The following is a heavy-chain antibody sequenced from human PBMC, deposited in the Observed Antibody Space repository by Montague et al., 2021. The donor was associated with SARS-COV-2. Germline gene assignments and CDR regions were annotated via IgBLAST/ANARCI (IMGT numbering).Heavy chain of an antibody. Sequence: SETLSLTCTVSGGSTASHYWNWIRQSPGNRPECIGYVYYNVDTKYNPSLQSRVTISIDTSENQFSLRLNSVTAADTAVYFCARGWAFDPWGQGRLVTVSS. CDR3: ARGWAFDP. CDR1: GGSTASHY. D-gene: IGHD6-19*01. V-gene: IGHV4-59*08. CDR2: VYYNVDT. J-gene: IGHJ3*01.